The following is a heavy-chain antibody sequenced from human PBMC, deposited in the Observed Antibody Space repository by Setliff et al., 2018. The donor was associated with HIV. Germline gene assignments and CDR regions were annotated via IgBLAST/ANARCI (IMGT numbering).Heavy chain of an antibody. J-gene: IGHJ5*01. Sequence: PGESLKISCKGSGYSFTNYWIGWVRQMPGKGLEWMGIICPGDSDIQYRPSLQGQVTISADKSTSTAFLQRSSLKAADTAIYYCARHRHSGYYDVLTGVNWFDAWGQGTLVTVSS. V-gene: IGHV5-51*01. D-gene: IGHD3-9*01. CDR3: ARHRHSGYYDVLTGVNWFDA. CDR1: GYSFTNYW. CDR2: ICPGDSDI.